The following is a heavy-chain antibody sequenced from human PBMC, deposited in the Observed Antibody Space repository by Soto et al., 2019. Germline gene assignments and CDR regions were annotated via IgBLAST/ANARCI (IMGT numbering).Heavy chain of an antibody. D-gene: IGHD5-12*01. CDR2: VKDGGDT. CDR3: ARGQEGVVATH. J-gene: IGHJ4*02. V-gene: IGHV4-34*01. Sequence: QVQLQQWGAGLLKPSETLSLNCAVTGGSLSGYYWSWIRQPPGKGLEWIGEVKDGGDTNYSPSLRGRVTISSDTSNNQCSLRLNSVTAAETGVYYCARGQEGVVATHWDQVSLVTVSS. CDR1: GGSLSGYY.